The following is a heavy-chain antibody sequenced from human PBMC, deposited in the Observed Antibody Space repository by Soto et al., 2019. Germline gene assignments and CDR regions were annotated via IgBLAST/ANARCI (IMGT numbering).Heavy chain of an antibody. Sequence: QVQLVESGGGVVQSGRSLRLSCVASEFTFSNYGMHWVRQAPGKGLEWVAVILNDGSNRYHADSVMDRFTISRDNSKNPLYLQMNSLRAEDTAVYYCARDDEYSANGMDVWGQGTTVTVS. CDR1: EFTFSNYG. D-gene: IGHD6-6*01. J-gene: IGHJ6*02. CDR3: ARDDEYSANGMDV. CDR2: ILNDGSNR. V-gene: IGHV3-33*01.